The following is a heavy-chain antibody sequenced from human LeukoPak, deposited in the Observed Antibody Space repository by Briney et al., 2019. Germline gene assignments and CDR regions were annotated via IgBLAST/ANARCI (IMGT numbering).Heavy chain of an antibody. CDR2: IRSTGRNI. Sequence: GGSLRLPCTASGFSFSSYDINWVRQAPGKGLEWISYIRSTGRNIYYSDSVKGRFTISRDNAKNLVYLQMNGLRDDDTAVYYCARDLSDVTLDYWGQGTLVTVSP. V-gene: IGHV3-48*02. J-gene: IGHJ4*02. CDR3: ARDLSDVTLDY. CDR1: GFSFSSYD. D-gene: IGHD2-21*02.